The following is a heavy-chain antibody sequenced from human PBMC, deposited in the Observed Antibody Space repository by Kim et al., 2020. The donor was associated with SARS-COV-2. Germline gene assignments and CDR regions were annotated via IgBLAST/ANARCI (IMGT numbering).Heavy chain of an antibody. J-gene: IGHJ5*01. CDR3: ARVAIGVGATNLPYNW. Sequence: SETLSLTCTVSGGSISSSSYYWGWIRQPPGKGLEWIGSIYYSGSTYYNPSLKSRVTISVDTSKNQFSLKLSSVTAADTAVYYCARVAIGVGATNLPYNW. V-gene: IGHV4-39*07. CDR2: IYYSGST. CDR1: GGSISSSSYY. D-gene: IGHD1-26*01.